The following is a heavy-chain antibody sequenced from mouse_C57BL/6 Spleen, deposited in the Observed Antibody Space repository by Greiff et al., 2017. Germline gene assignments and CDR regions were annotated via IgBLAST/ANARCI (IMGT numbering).Heavy chain of an antibody. CDR1: GFSLTSYG. D-gene: IGHD2-4*01. CDR2: IWSGGST. J-gene: IGHJ4*01. V-gene: IGHV2-2*01. CDR3: ASLYDYDEGGAMDY. Sequence: QVHVKQSGPGLVQPSQSLSITCTVSGFSLTSYGVHWVRQSPGKGLEWLGVIWSGGSTDYNAAFISRLSISKDNSKSQVFFKMNSLQADDTAIYYCASLYDYDEGGAMDYWGQGTSVTVSS.